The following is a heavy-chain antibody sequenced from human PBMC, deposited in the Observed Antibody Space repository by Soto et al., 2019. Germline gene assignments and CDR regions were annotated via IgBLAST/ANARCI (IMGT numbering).Heavy chain of an antibody. J-gene: IGHJ4*02. V-gene: IGHV4-4*07. CDR2: IYASGST. CDR3: ARGGMVIIPTATAFDY. CDR1: GGSISPYY. Sequence: SLTCSVSGGSISPYYWSWIRQPAGKGLEWIGRIYASGSTNYNPSLKSRVTMSVATSKNQFSLKLTSVTAADTATYYCARGGMVIIPTATAFDYWGQGTLVTVSS. D-gene: IGHD1-1*01.